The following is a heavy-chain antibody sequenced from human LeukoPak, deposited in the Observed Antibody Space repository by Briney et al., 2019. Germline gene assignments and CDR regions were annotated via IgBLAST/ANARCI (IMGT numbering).Heavy chain of an antibody. CDR2: IYYSGST. V-gene: IGHV4-59*01. CDR1: GGSISSYY. Sequence: SETLSLTCTISGGSISSYYWTWIRQPPGKGLEWIGYIYYSGSTNYNPSLKSRVTISVGTSKNQFSLKLSSVTAADTAVYYCARYVWGSYPTFEDYWGQGTLVTVSS. D-gene: IGHD3-16*02. J-gene: IGHJ4*02. CDR3: ARYVWGSYPTFEDY.